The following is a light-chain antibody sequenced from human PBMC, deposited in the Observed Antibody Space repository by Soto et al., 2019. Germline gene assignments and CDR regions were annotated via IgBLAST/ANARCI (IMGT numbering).Light chain of an antibody. CDR2: AAS. Sequence: SASVGDRLTITCRASQTISDFLAWYQHEPGEAPKLLIYAASNRATGVPDRFSGSGSGTDFTLTISRLEPEDFAVYYCQQYGSSPPITFGQGTRLEIK. CDR1: QTISDF. CDR3: QQYGSSPPIT. J-gene: IGKJ5*01. V-gene: IGKV3-20*01.